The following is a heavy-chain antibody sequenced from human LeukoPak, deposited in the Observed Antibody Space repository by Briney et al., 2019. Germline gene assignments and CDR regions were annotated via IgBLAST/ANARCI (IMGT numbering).Heavy chain of an antibody. CDR3: ASTAAAAPMGNLDY. D-gene: IGHD6-13*01. V-gene: IGHV1-2*02. J-gene: IGHJ4*02. CDR1: GYTFTAYF. CDR2: INPNSGGT. Sequence: ASVKVSCKASGYTFTAYFMHWVRQAPGQGLEWMGWINPNSGGTNYAQKFQGRVTVTRDTSLSTAYMELSRLRSDDTAVYYWASTAAAAPMGNLDYWGQGTLVTVSS.